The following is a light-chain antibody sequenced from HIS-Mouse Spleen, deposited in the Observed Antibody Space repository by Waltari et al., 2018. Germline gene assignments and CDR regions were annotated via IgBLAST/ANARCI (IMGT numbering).Light chain of an antibody. J-gene: IGLJ2*01. CDR3: YSTDSSGNHRV. CDR2: EDS. CDR1: ASPKKY. Sequence: SYELTQPPSVSVSPGQTARITCSGDASPKKYAYWYQQKSGQAPVLGIYEDSKRPSGVPGGFSGASSGTMGTLTISGAQVEDEADYYCYSTDSSGNHRVFGGGTKLTVL. V-gene: IGLV3-10*01.